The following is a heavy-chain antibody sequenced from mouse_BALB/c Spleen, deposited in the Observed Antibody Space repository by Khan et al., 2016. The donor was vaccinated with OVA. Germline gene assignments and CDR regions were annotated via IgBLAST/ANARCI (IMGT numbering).Heavy chain of an antibody. CDR3: ARGNYYGYAMDY. D-gene: IGHD1-1*01. Sequence: EVQLQESGPGLVKPSQSLSLTCTVTGYSIPSNYAWNWIRQFPGNKLEWMGYISYSGTTSYNPSLKSRISITRDTSKNPFFLQLNSVTTEDTATYYCARGNYYGYAMDYWGQGTSVTVSS. V-gene: IGHV3-2*02. CDR1: GYSIPSNYA. CDR2: ISYSGTT. J-gene: IGHJ4*01.